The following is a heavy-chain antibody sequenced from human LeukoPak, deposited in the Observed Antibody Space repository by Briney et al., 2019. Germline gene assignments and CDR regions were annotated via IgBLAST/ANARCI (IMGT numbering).Heavy chain of an antibody. J-gene: IGHJ6*03. Sequence: SETLSLTCTVSGGSISSSSYYWGWIRQPPGKGLEWIGYIYYSGSTNYNSSLKSRVTISVDTSKNQFSLKLSSVTAADTAVYYCARVSSSGWYQSVGYYYYYMDVWGKGTTVTVSS. D-gene: IGHD6-19*01. V-gene: IGHV4-61*05. CDR3: ARVSSSGWYQSVGYYYYYMDV. CDR1: GGSISSSSYY. CDR2: IYYSGST.